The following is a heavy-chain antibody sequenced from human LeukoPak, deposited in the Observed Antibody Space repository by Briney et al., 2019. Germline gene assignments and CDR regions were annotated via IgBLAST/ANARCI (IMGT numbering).Heavy chain of an antibody. Sequence: GRSLRLSCAASGFTFSSYGMHWVRQAPGKGLEWVAVIWYDGSNKYYADSVKGRFTISRDNSKNTLYLQMNSLRAEDTAVYYCAKDGDALSIVGATATDYWGQGTLVTVSS. CDR2: IWYDGSNK. V-gene: IGHV3-33*06. CDR1: GFTFSSYG. D-gene: IGHD1-26*01. J-gene: IGHJ4*02. CDR3: AKDGDALSIVGATATDY.